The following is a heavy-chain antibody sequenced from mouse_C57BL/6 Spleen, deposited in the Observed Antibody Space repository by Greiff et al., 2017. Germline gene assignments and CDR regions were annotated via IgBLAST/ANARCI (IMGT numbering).Heavy chain of an antibody. Sequence: QVQLQQPGAELVKPGASVKISCKASGYTFTGYWITWVKQSPEKGLEWIGDINPGTGSTNYNEKFKSKATLTVDTSSSTAYMQLRSLTSEDSAVYYCARVDGYYFHYLAMDYWGQGTSVTVSS. CDR2: INPGTGST. CDR1: GYTFTGYW. J-gene: IGHJ4*01. CDR3: ARVDGYYFHYLAMDY. D-gene: IGHD2-3*01. V-gene: IGHV1-55*01.